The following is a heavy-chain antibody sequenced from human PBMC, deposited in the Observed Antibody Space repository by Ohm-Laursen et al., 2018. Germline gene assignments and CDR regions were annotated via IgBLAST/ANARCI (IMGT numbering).Heavy chain of an antibody. Sequence: SDTLSLTCVVSGGYISDSTEYWGWIRRPPGKGLEWIASIYYSGSTYYNLSLKSRVTISVDTSKNQFSLKLSSVTAADTAVYYCAMPYQLLFWFDPWGQGTLVTVSS. CDR2: IYYSGST. J-gene: IGHJ5*02. V-gene: IGHV4-39*07. CDR1: GGYISDSTEY. CDR3: AMPYQLLFWFDP. D-gene: IGHD2-2*01.